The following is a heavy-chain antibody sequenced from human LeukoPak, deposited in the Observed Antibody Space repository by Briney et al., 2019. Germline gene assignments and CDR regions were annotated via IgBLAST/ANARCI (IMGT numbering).Heavy chain of an antibody. CDR1: GFTVSSNY. CDR3: TRDANWNYQFDP. D-gene: IGHD1-7*01. V-gene: IGHV3-53*01. Sequence: PGGSLRLSCAASGFTVSSNYMSWVRQAPGKGLEWVSVIYSGGSTYYADSVKGRFTISRDNSKNTLYLQMNSLRAEDTAMYYCTRDANWNYQFDPWGQGTLVTVSS. J-gene: IGHJ5*02. CDR2: IYSGGST.